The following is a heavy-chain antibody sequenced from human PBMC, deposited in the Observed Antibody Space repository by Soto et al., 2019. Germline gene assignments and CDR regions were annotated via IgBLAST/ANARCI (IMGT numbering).Heavy chain of an antibody. Sequence: SQTLSLTCAISGDSVSSNSAAWNWIRQSPSRGLEWLGRTYYRSKWYNDYAVSVKSRITINPDTSKNQFSLQLNSVTPEDTAVYYWAMGGPEWVGKAMDVWGQGTTVTVSS. D-gene: IGHD1-26*01. CDR2: TYYRSKWYN. CDR3: AMGGPEWVGKAMDV. V-gene: IGHV6-1*01. J-gene: IGHJ6*02. CDR1: GDSVSSNSAA.